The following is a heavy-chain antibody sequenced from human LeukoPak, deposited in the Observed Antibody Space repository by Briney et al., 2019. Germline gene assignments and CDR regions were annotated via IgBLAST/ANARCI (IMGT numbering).Heavy chain of an antibody. V-gene: IGHV3-49*04. CDR2: IRNQEYDGTT. J-gene: IGHJ4*02. Sequence: GRSLRLSCTTSGFNFSEHALSWVRQAPGKGLEWVGFIRNQEYDGTTEYAASVKGRFLMSRDDSKSVAFLQMSSLKIEDTAIYYCSSQPHYYDSRDYLDYWGQGTLVTVSS. D-gene: IGHD3-22*01. CDR3: SSQPHYYDSRDYLDY. CDR1: GFNFSEHA.